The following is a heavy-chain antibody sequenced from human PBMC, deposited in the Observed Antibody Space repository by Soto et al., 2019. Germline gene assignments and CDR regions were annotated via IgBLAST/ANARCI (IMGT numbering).Heavy chain of an antibody. Sequence: GGSLRLSCAASGFTFSSYWMSWVRQAPGKGLEWVANIKQDGSEKYYVDSVKGRFTISRDNAKNSLYLQMNSLRAEDTAVYYCAREHTLLWLGEILSPRLDPCGQGTLVTV. CDR3: AREHTLLWLGEILSPRLDP. V-gene: IGHV3-7*01. CDR1: GFTFSSYW. J-gene: IGHJ5*02. CDR2: IKQDGSEK. D-gene: IGHD3-10*01.